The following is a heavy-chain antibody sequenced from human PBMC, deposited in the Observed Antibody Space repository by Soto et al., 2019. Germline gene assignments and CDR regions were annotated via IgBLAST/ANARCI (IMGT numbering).Heavy chain of an antibody. D-gene: IGHD2-15*01. Sequence: SETLSLTCTVSGGSISNLYWSRIRQPPGKGLEWIGYIYYSGSTNYNPSLKSRVTISVDTSKNQFSLKLSSVTAADTAVYYCARRYGGTFDYWGQGTLVTVSS. CDR1: GGSISNLY. CDR2: IYYSGST. J-gene: IGHJ4*02. CDR3: ARRYGGTFDY. V-gene: IGHV4-59*08.